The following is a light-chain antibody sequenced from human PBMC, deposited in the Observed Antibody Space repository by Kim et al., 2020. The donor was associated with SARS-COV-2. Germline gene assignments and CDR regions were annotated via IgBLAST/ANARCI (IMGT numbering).Light chain of an antibody. Sequence: EIVMTQSPATLSVSPGERATLSCRASQSVSSNLAWYQQKPGQAPRLLIYGASTRATGITARFSGSGSGTEFTLTSSSLQSEDVAVYYCQHYNNWWTFGQGTKVDIK. V-gene: IGKV3-15*01. CDR1: QSVSSN. CDR2: GAS. CDR3: QHYNNWWT. J-gene: IGKJ1*01.